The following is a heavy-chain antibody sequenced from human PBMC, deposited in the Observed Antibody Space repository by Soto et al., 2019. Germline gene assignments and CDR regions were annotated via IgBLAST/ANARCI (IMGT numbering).Heavy chain of an antibody. CDR3: ARGHEYGGNSDAFDI. CDR2: ILPVFGTA. D-gene: IGHD4-17*01. Sequence: QVHLVQSGAEVKKPGSSVKVSCKASGGTFSTSSINWLRQAPGQRPEWMGNILPVFGTADYAQKFRDRVRVTEDKQTNTDYMELRSLFSEDAAVYYCARGHEYGGNSDAFDIWGQGTVVTVSS. J-gene: IGHJ3*02. V-gene: IGHV1-69*14. CDR1: GGTFSTSS.